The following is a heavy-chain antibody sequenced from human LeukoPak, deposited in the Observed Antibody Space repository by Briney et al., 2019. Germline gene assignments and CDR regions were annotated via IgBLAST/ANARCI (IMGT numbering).Heavy chain of an antibody. V-gene: IGHV4-39*07. CDR2: IYYSGST. J-gene: IGHJ6*03. Sequence: SETLSLTCTVSGGSISSRPYYWGWIRQPPGEGLEWIGSIYYSGSTNYNPSLKSRVTISVDTSKNQFSLKLSSVTAADTAVYYCARKRKGISSSYPFLNYYYMDVWGKGTTVTVSS. CDR1: GGSISSRPYY. D-gene: IGHD6-13*01. CDR3: ARKRKGISSSYPFLNYYYMDV.